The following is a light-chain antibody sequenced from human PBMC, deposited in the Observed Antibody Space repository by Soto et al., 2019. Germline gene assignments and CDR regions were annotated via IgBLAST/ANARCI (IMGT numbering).Light chain of an antibody. V-gene: IGKV3-20*01. CDR3: QQYSTSPQA. J-gene: IGKJ1*01. CDR1: QSISSSF. Sequence: PGERASLSFAASQSISSSFLAWYQQKPGQTPRLLIYGASTRATGIPDRFSGSGSGTDFTLTISRLEPEDFAVYYCQQYSTSPQAFGQGTKVDIK. CDR2: GAS.